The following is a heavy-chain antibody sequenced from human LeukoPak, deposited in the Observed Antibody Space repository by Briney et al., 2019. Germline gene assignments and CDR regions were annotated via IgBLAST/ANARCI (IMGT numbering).Heavy chain of an antibody. J-gene: IGHJ6*03. V-gene: IGHV1-3*03. D-gene: IGHD6-13*01. CDR2: INAANGHT. Sequence: ASVKVSCKASGYTFTNYAIHWVRQAPGQRFEWMGWINAANGHTKYSQEFQDRITITRDTFATTAYMELSSLRSEDMALYYCARGRGPPNSNRDFYYYYYMDVWGTGTTVTVSS. CDR3: ARGRGPPNSNRDFYYYYYMDV. CDR1: GYTFTNYA.